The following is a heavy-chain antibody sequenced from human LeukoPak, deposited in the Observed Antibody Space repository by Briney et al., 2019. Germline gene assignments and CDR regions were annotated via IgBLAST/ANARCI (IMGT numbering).Heavy chain of an antibody. CDR2: KWYDGSNK. J-gene: IGHJ4*02. V-gene: IGHV3-33*01. CDR1: GFTFSSYG. CDR3: ARGVPRPPYYFDY. Sequence: GGSLRLSCAASGFTFSSYGMHWVRQAPGKGLEWVAVKWYDGSNKYYADSVKGLFTISRDNSKNTLYLQMNSLRAEDTAVYYCARGVPRPPYYFDYWGQGTLVTVSS.